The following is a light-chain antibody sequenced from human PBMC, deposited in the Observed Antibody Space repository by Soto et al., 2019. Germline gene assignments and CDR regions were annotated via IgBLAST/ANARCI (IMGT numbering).Light chain of an antibody. CDR1: STDVGGHSY. CDR3: SSYTTGNSLYV. Sequence: QSALTQPASVSGSPGQSITISCTGTSTDVGGHSYVSWYQQHPGKAPKLMIYEVSNRPSGVSNRFSGSKSGNTASLTISGLQAEDEADYYCSSYTTGNSLYVFGTGTQLTVL. J-gene: IGLJ1*01. CDR2: EVS. V-gene: IGLV2-14*01.